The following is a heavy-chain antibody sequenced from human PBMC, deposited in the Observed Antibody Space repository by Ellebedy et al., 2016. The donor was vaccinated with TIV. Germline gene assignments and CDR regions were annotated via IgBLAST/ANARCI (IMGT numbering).Heavy chain of an antibody. Sequence: GESLKISCSASGFTFSSYAMHWVRQAPGKGLEYVSAISSNGGSTYYADSVKGRFTISRDNSKNTLYLQMSSLRAEDTAVYYCVKSPQWLLHNYFDYWGQGTLVTVSS. CDR1: GFTFSSYA. J-gene: IGHJ4*02. D-gene: IGHD3-22*01. CDR2: ISSNGGST. V-gene: IGHV3-64D*06. CDR3: VKSPQWLLHNYFDY.